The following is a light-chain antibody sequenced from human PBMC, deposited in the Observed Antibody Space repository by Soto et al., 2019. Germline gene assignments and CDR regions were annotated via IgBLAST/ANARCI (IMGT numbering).Light chain of an antibody. CDR3: QQLNSYPLT. Sequence: IQLTQSPSSLSASVGDRVTITCRASPGISSYLAWYQQKPGKAPKLLIYAASTLQSGVPSRFSGSGSGTDFTLTISSLQPEDFATYYCQQLNSYPLTCGGGTKVEIK. CDR2: AAS. V-gene: IGKV1-9*01. CDR1: PGISSY. J-gene: IGKJ4*01.